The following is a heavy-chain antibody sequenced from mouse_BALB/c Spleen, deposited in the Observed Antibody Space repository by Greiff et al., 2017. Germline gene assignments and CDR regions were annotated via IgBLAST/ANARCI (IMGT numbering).Heavy chain of an antibody. CDR1: GFNIKDTY. CDR2: IDPANGNT. D-gene: IGHD2-14*01. CDR3: ARGKVRGYFDV. Sequence: VQLKQSGAELVKPGASVKLSCTASGFNIKDTYMHWVKQRPEQGLEWIGRIDPANGNTKYDPKFQGKATITADTSSNTAYLQLSSLTSEDTAVYYCARGKVRGYFDVWGAGTTVTVSS. V-gene: IGHV14-3*02. J-gene: IGHJ1*01.